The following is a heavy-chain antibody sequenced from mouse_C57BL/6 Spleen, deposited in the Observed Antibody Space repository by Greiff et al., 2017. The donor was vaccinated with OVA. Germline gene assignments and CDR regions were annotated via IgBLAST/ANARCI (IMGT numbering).Heavy chain of an antibody. V-gene: IGHV1-82*01. J-gene: IGHJ4*01. Sequence: QVQLQQSGPELVKPGASVKISCKASGYAFSSSWMNWVKQRPGKGLEWIGRIYPGDGDTNYNGKFKGKATLTADKSSSTAYMQLSSLTSEDSAVYFCARSYEDYAMDYWGKGTAVTVSS. CDR2: IYPGDGDT. CDR3: ARSYEDYAMDY. D-gene: IGHD2-10*02. CDR1: GYAFSSSW.